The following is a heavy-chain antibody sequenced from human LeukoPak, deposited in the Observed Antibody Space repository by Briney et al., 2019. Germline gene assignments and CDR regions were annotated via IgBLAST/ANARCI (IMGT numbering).Heavy chain of an antibody. CDR2: INHSRST. J-gene: IGHJ4*02. D-gene: IGHD1-14*01. CDR3: ARLGVIGRTFDY. V-gene: IGHV4-34*01. Sequence: SETLSLTCAVYGGSFSDYYWSWIRQPPGKGLEWIGEINHSRSTNYNPSLKSRVTISVDTSKNQFSLTLTYVTAADTAVYYCARLGVIGRTFDYWGQGTLVTVPS. CDR1: GGSFSDYY.